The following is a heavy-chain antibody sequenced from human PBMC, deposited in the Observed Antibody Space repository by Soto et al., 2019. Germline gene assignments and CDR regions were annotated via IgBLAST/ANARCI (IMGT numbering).Heavy chain of an antibody. Sequence: GGSLRLSCAASGFTFDDYGMSWVRQAPGKGLEWVSGINWNGGSTGYADSVKGRFTISRDNAKNSLYLQMNSLRAEDTALYHCATYCSGGSCYSEDAFDIWGKGTMVTVSS. CDR1: GFTFDDYG. J-gene: IGHJ3*02. CDR2: INWNGGST. D-gene: IGHD2-15*01. V-gene: IGHV3-20*01. CDR3: ATYCSGGSCYSEDAFDI.